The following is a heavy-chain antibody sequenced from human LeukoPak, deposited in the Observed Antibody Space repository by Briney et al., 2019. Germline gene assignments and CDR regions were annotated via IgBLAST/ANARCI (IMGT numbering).Heavy chain of an antibody. Sequence: KPSETLSLTCTVSGDSISSSNWNWIRQPPGKGLEWLGYITHSRSTNYNPSLKSRITISIDTSKNHFSLRLSSVTAADTAVYYCARDSVYATNWYDPWGQGILVTVSS. V-gene: IGHV4-59*01. J-gene: IGHJ5*02. CDR3: ARDSVYATNWYDP. D-gene: IGHD2-8*01. CDR1: GDSISSSN. CDR2: ITHSRST.